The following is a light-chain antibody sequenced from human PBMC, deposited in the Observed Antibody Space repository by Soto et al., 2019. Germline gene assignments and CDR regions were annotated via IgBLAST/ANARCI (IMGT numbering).Light chain of an antibody. V-gene: IGKV1-5*03. CDR1: QSISSW. CDR3: QQYNSYSWT. J-gene: IGKJ1*01. Sequence: DIQMTQSPSTLSASVGDRVTITCRASQSISSWLTWYQQKPGKAPKLLIYKASTLESGVPSRFSGGGSGTDFTLTISSLQPDDFATYYCQQYNSYSWTFGQGTKVEI. CDR2: KAS.